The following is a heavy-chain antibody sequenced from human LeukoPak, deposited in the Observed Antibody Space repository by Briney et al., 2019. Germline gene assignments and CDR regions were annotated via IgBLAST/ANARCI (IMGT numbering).Heavy chain of an antibody. CDR1: GGSISSYY. J-gene: IGHJ4*02. V-gene: IGHV4-4*07. Sequence: SETLSLTCTVSGGSISSYYWSWIRQPAGKGLEWIGRVYTSGSTNYNPSLKSRVTMSVDTSKNQFSLKLSSVTAADTAVYYCARDQLRYGSGSIDYWGQGTLVTVSS. CDR3: ARDQLRYGSGSIDY. CDR2: VYTSGST. D-gene: IGHD3-10*01.